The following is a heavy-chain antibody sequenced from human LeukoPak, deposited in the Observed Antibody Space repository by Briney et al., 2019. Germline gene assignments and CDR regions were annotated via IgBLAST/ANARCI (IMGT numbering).Heavy chain of an antibody. Sequence: GGSLRLSCAASGFTFSSYSMNWVRQAPGKGLEWVSSISSSSSYIYYADSVKGRFTISRDNAKNSLYLQMNSLRAEDTAVYYCARVSSSWYPGDNWFDPWGQGTLVTVSS. CDR1: GFTFSSYS. CDR2: ISSSSSYI. D-gene: IGHD6-13*01. CDR3: ARVSSSWYPGDNWFDP. J-gene: IGHJ5*02. V-gene: IGHV3-21*04.